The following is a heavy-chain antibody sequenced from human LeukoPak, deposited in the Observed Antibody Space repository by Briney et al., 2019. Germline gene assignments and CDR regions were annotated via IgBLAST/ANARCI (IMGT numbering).Heavy chain of an antibody. CDR2: INPDGGST. Sequence: GGSLRLSCAASGFTFSSYWMHWVRQAPGKGLVWVSRINPDGGSTMYADSVKGRFTISRDNAKNTLYLQMNSLRAEDTAVYYCARVTGNSQEYWGQGTLVTVPS. CDR1: GFTFSSYW. D-gene: IGHD5-18*01. CDR3: ARVTGNSQEY. V-gene: IGHV3-74*03. J-gene: IGHJ4*02.